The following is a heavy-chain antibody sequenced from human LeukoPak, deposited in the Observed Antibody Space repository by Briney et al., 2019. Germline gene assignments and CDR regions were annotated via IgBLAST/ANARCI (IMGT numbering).Heavy chain of an antibody. V-gene: IGHV4-61*01. CDR1: GGSVSSNNHY. Sequence: SETLSLTCSVSGGSVSSNNHYWSWIRQPPGKGLEWIGYIYYSGSTNYNPSLKSRVTISVDTSKNQFSLKLSSVTAADTAVYYCAGGLWFGEFSYWGQGTLVTVSS. CDR2: IYYSGST. CDR3: AGGLWFGEFSY. J-gene: IGHJ4*02. D-gene: IGHD3-10*01.